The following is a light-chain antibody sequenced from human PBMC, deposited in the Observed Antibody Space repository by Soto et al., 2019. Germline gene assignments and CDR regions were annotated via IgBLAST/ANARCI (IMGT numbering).Light chain of an antibody. CDR3: QQFNNYPLT. J-gene: IGKJ4*01. Sequence: AIQLTQSPSSLSASVGDRVTVTCRASQGISSALAWYQQKPGRAPKLLISDASNLEGGVPSRFSGRGSETDFALTISSLQPEDFATYYCQQFNNYPLTFGGGTKLEIK. CDR2: DAS. CDR1: QGISSA. V-gene: IGKV1D-13*01.